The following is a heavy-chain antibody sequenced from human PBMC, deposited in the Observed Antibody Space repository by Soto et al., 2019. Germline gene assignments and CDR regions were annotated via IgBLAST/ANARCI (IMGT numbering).Heavy chain of an antibody. CDR1: GFTFTSYA. CDR2: INAGNGYT. D-gene: IGHD3-10*01. J-gene: IGHJ5*02. CDR3: AKGRATLVRGVWLDP. V-gene: IGHV1-3*05. Sequence: XQSGATQGKPGASVKVSCKTSGFTFTSYAIYWVRQAPGQRFEWLGWINAGNGYTSYSQKFQGRVAITTDASASTAYLELSSLKSEDTAIYYCAKGRATLVRGVWLDPWGQGTLVTVSS.